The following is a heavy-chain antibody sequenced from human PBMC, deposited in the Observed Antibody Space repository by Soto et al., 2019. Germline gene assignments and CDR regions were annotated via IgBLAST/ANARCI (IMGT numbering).Heavy chain of an antibody. V-gene: IGHV3-33*05. CDR2: ISYDGSND. Sequence: LRLSCAASGFNFSNYGLHWVRQAPGKGLEWVGGISYDGSNDFYGDSVKGRFSISRDNAKNTLYLEINSLTTEDTGVYYCARDQCRNSSCYPAWFDPWGQGTLVTVSS. CDR3: ARDQCRNSSCYPAWFDP. CDR1: GFNFSNYG. J-gene: IGHJ5*02. D-gene: IGHD2-2*01.